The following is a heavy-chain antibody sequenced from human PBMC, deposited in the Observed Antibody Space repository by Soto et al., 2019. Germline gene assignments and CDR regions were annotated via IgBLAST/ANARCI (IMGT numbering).Heavy chain of an antibody. CDR1: GFTFSSYG. V-gene: IGHV3-33*01. D-gene: IGHD5-12*01. Sequence: QVQLVESGGGVVQPGRSLRLSCAASGFTFSSYGMHWVRQAPGKGLEWVAVIWYDGSNKWYADSVKGRFTISRDNSKNTLYLQMNSLRAEDTAVYSCARDRGYSGYDSPRFYYGMDVWDQGTTVTVSS. CDR2: IWYDGSNK. CDR3: ARDRGYSGYDSPRFYYGMDV. J-gene: IGHJ6*02.